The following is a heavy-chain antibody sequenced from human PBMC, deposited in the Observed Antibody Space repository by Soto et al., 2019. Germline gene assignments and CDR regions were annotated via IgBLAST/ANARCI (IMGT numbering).Heavy chain of an antibody. J-gene: IGHJ4*02. CDR3: VRPRGNSFDF. CDR1: GDSINSRY. CDR2: IDYVGST. V-gene: IGHV4-59*11. D-gene: IGHD3-10*01. Sequence: PSETLSLTCSVSGDSINSRYWSWIRQPPGKGLEWIGYIDYVGSTNYAPSLQSRVTMSVDTSKNQVSLKLRYVTAADTAVYYCVRPRGNSFDFWGQGTLVTVSS.